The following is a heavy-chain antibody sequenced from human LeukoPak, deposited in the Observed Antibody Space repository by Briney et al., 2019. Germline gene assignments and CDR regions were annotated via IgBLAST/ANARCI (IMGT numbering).Heavy chain of an antibody. V-gene: IGHV1-2*06. CDR3: ARGRHVLRYFDWSGEYFQH. Sequence: ASVKVSCKASGYTFTGCYMHWVRQAPGQGLEWMARINANSGGTNYAQKFQGRVTMTRDTSISTAYMELSRLRSDDTAVYYCARGRHVLRYFDWSGEYFQHWGQGTRVTVSS. D-gene: IGHD3-9*01. CDR2: INANSGGT. CDR1: GYTFTGCY. J-gene: IGHJ1*01.